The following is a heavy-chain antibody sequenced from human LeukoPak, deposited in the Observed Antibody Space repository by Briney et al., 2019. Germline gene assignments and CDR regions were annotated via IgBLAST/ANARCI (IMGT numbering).Heavy chain of an antibody. V-gene: IGHV3-64D*06. CDR3: VREGRYCGGGSCF. D-gene: IGHD2-15*01. J-gene: IGHJ4*02. CDR2: ISSNGGDS. CDR1: GFTFSSYW. Sequence: PGGSLRLSCAASGFTFSSYWMHWVRQVPGKGLEYVAAISSNGGDSYYADSVKGRFTISRDNSKNTLYLQMSSLRVEDTALYYCVREGRYCGGGSCFWGQGTLVTVSS.